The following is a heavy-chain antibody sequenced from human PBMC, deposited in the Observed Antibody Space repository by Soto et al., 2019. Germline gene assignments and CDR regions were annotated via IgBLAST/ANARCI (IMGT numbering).Heavy chain of an antibody. CDR2: VYSGGST. CDR3: ARDFSGKNDAFDI. CDR1: GFTVTTNY. V-gene: IGHV3-66*01. J-gene: IGHJ3*02. Sequence: EVQLVESGGGLVQPGGSLRLSCAASGFTVTTNYMSWVRQPPGKGLEWVSVVYSGGSTYYADSVKGRFTVSRDNSKNTLYLQRNCLRAEDTAVYYCARDFSGKNDAFDIWGQGTVVTVSS. D-gene: IGHD3-10*01.